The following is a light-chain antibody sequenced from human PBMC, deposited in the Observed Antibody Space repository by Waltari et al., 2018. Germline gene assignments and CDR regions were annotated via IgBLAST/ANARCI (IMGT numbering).Light chain of an antibody. J-gene: IGLJ1*01. Sequence: QSALTQPPSASGSPGQSVTIACTGTSSDIGAYNYVSWYQQHPGKAPKLFIYEFSARPPRVPDRLSGAKAGNTASLTVSGLQAEDEADYYCSSYATTYSFVFGSGTRVAVL. CDR1: SSDIGAYNY. V-gene: IGLV2-8*01. CDR2: EFS. CDR3: SSYATTYSFV.